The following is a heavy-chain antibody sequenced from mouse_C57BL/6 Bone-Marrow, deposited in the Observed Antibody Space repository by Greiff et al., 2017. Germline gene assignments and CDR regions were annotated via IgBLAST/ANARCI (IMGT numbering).Heavy chain of an antibody. CDR2: IDPENGDT. D-gene: IGHD1-1*01. CDR3: TTHYYGSSCVYFDY. V-gene: IGHV14-4*01. Sequence: VQLQQSGAELVRPGASVKLSCTASGFNIKDDYMHWVKQRPEQGLEWIGWIDPENGDTEYASKFQGKATLTADTASNTAYLQLSSLTSEDTAVYYCTTHYYGSSCVYFDYWGQGTTLTVSS. CDR1: GFNIKDDY. J-gene: IGHJ2*01.